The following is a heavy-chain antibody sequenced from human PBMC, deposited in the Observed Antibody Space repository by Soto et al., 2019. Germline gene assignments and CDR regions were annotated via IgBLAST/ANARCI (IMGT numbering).Heavy chain of an antibody. V-gene: IGHV3-30-3*01. CDR1: GFTFSSYA. J-gene: IGHJ1*01. CDR2: ISYDGSNK. D-gene: IGHD6-19*01. Sequence: GGSLRLSCAASGFTFSSYAMHWVRQAPGKGLEWVAVISYDGSNKYYADSVKGRFTISRDNSKNTLYLQMNSLRAEDTAVYYCARDRLVVAGFEYFQHWGQGTLVTVSS. CDR3: ARDRLVVAGFEYFQH.